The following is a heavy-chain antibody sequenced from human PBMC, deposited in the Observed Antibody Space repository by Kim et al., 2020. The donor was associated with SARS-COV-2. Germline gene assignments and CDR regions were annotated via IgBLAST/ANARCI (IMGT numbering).Heavy chain of an antibody. V-gene: IGHV3-7*03. CDR3: ATDHRGTFDN. CDR2: ER. D-gene: IGHD3-16*01. J-gene: IGHJ4*02. Sequence: ERYFMAPVKGRFTISRDNARNSLYLQMDSLRDEDTAVYYCATDHRGTFDNWGQGTLVTVSS.